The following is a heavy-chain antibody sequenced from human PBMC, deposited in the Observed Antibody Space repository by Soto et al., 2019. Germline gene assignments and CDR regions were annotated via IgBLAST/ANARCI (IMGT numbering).Heavy chain of an antibody. Sequence: PSETLSLTCTVSGGSINYYYWSWIRQPPGKGLEWIGYIYYSGSTDYNPSLKSRVTMSVDTSKKQFSLKVSSVTAADTAVYYCARSQCYHYHHMDVWGKGTTVTV. J-gene: IGHJ6*03. CDR2: IYYSGST. CDR3: ARSQCYHYHHMDV. CDR1: GGSINYYY. D-gene: IGHD2-2*01. V-gene: IGHV4-59*01.